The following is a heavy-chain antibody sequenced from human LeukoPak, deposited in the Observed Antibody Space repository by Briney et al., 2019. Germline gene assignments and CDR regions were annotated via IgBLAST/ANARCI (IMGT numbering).Heavy chain of an antibody. CDR3: TTGTWGFGDF. Sequence: GGSLRLSCAASGFTFSNAWLSWVRHAPGRGLAWVGRIRSKTDGGTTDYAAPVKGRFTISRDDSKNTLYLQMNSLKIEDIGVYYCTTGTWGFGDFWGQGTLVSVSS. V-gene: IGHV3-15*01. CDR1: GFTFSNAW. CDR2: IRSKTDGGTT. J-gene: IGHJ4*02. D-gene: IGHD7-27*01.